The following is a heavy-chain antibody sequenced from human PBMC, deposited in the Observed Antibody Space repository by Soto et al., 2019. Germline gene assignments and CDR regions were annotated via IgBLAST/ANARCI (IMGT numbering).Heavy chain of an antibody. J-gene: IGHJ6*02. CDR2: ISGSGTTI. CDR3: AKGAARRYYYYYGMDV. D-gene: IGHD6-6*01. CDR1: GFTFSSFE. V-gene: IGHV3-48*03. Sequence: LRLSCAASGFTFSSFEMNWVRQAPGKGLEWVSYISGSGTTIYYADSVKGRFTTSRDNAKNSLYLQMNTLRAEDTALYYCAKGAARRYYYYYGMDVWGQGTTVTVSS.